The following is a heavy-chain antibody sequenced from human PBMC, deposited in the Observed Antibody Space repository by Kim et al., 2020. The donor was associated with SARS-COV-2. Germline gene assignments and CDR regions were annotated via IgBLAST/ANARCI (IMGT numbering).Heavy chain of an antibody. CDR3: ARGFDY. J-gene: IGHJ4*02. V-gene: IGHV4-59*08. CDR1: GGSISSYY. Sequence: SETLSLTCTVSGGSISSYYWSWIRQPPGKGLEWIGYIYYRGSTNYNPSLTSRVIISVDTSKNQFSLKLSSVTAADTAVSYCARGFDYWGQGTLVTVSS. CDR2: IYYRGST.